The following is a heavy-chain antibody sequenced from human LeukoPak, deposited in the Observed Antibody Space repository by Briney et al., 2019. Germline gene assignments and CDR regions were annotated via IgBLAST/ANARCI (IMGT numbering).Heavy chain of an antibody. J-gene: IGHJ3*02. CDR3: AKKSQSRGRGAFDI. D-gene: IGHD3-10*01. CDR2: ITFSGDTA. Sequence: GGSLRFSCAASGFNFNNYHMTWARQAPGEGLEWVSIITFSGDTAYYADSVRGRFTTSRDTSKDTLCLRMNTPRAETTAIYYCAKKSQSRGRGAFDIWGQGTMVTVSS. CDR1: GFNFNNYH. V-gene: IGHV3-23*01.